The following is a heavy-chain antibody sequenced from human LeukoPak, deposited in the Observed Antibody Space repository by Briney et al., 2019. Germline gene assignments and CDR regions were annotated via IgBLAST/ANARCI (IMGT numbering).Heavy chain of an antibody. CDR2: SSGSGRST. CDR3: VKVRCLRGSYRLFED. J-gene: IGHJ4*02. CDR1: GFVYSDYP. D-gene: IGHD3-16*01. V-gene: IGHV3-23*01. Sequence: QAGGPLRLSYVTSGFVYSDYPMSWVRQAPGQGLEWVATSSGSGRSTYYVDSVKGRFTISRDNSESTLFLQMTSLRVEDTALYFCVKVRCLRGSYRLFEDWGRRTVVTVSS.